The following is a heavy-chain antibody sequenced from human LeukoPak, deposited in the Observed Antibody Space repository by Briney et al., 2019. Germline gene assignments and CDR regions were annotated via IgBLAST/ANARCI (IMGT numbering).Heavy chain of an antibody. Sequence: SDPLSLPYTVSGRHISSYYWSWLRQPPGKGLEWIGYTYYSGSTNYNPSLKSRVTISVDTSKNQFSLKLSSVTAADTAVYYCARGGQQLVPFDYWGQGTLVTVSS. V-gene: IGHV4-59*07. CDR2: TYYSGST. J-gene: IGHJ4*02. CDR3: ARGGQQLVPFDY. CDR1: GRHISSYY. D-gene: IGHD6-13*01.